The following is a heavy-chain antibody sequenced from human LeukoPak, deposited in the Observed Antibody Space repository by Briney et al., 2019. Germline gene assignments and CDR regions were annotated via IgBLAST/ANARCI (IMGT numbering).Heavy chain of an antibody. J-gene: IGHJ5*02. V-gene: IGHV1-8*02. CDR1: GYTFTSYD. Sequence: GASVKVSCKAFGYTFTSYDINWVRQATGQGLEWMGWMNPNSGNTGYAQKFQGRVTLTTDMSTSTDYLELSSLRSEDTAVYYCARDNSVRDEAWWFNPWGQGTLVTVSS. CDR3: ARDNSVRDEAWWFNP. CDR2: MNPNSGNT. D-gene: IGHD5-24*01.